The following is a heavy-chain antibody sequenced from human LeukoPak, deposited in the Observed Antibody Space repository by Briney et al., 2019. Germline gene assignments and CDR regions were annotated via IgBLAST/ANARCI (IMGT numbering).Heavy chain of an antibody. CDR1: GGAISSDY. Sequence: SETLSLTCSVSGGAISSDYWAWIRQPPGKGLEWIAYVHSSGYTSYNPSLKSRVTISIDTSKNQFSLKPNSVTAADTAVYYCAGYGSGSYHKAFDYWGQGTLVTVSS. CDR2: VHSSGYT. CDR3: AGYGSGSYHKAFDY. V-gene: IGHV4-59*01. D-gene: IGHD3-10*01. J-gene: IGHJ4*02.